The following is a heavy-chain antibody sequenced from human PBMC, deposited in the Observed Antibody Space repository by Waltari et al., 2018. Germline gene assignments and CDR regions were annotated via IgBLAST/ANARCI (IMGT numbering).Heavy chain of an antibody. D-gene: IGHD6-13*01. CDR3: ARDRGGKYSSSWYWGNYYYGMDV. J-gene: IGHJ6*02. CDR1: GFTVSSNY. Sequence: EVQLVESGGGLVQPGGSLRLSCAASGFTVSSNYMSWVRQAPGQGLEWVSVIYSGGSTYYADSVKGRFTISRDNSKNTLYLQMNSLRAEDTAVYYCARDRGGKYSSSWYWGNYYYGMDVWGQGTMVTVSS. V-gene: IGHV3-66*02. CDR2: IYSGGST.